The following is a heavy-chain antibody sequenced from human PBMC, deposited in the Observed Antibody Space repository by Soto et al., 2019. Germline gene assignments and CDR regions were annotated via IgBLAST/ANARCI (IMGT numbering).Heavy chain of an antibody. D-gene: IGHD3-9*01. CDR3: ARRHDILTGSDSFDV. CDR1: GGSISSEGYY. Sequence: QVQLQESGPGLVKPSQTLSLTCTLSGGSISSEGYYWTCIRQHPGKGLEWIGDFYYSGTTSYNPSLKSRLTISVDTSNNQFSLRLSSVTAADTAMYYCARRHDILTGSDSFDVWGRGTMVTVSS. J-gene: IGHJ3*01. CDR2: FYYSGTT. V-gene: IGHV4-31*03.